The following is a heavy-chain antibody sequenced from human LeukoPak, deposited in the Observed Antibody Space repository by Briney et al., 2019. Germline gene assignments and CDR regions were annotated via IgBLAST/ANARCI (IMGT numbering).Heavy chain of an antibody. CDR3: ARDCYDGSAYYSYYEY. CDR2: PYSNGNI. D-gene: IGHD3-22*01. CDR1: GFTLSSKY. J-gene: IGHJ4*02. Sequence: PGGSLRLSCAASGFTLSSKYMSWVRQAPGKGLEWVSTPYSNGNIYYADSVKGRFTISRDNSKNTPSLQMNSLRAEDTAVYYCARDCYDGSAYYSYYEYWGQGTLVTVSS. V-gene: IGHV3-53*01.